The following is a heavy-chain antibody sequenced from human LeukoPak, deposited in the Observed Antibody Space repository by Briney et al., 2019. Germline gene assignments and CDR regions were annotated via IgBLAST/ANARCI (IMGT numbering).Heavy chain of an antibody. D-gene: IGHD3-16*02. CDR1: GFTFSSYS. CDR2: ISSSSSYI. CDR3: AREWAGRTEYYDYVWGELSGVPTGYYFDY. Sequence: GGSLRLSCAASGFTFSSYSMNWVRQASGKGLEWVSSISSSSSYIYYADSVKGRFTISRDNAKNSLYLQMNSLRAEDTAVYYCAREWAGRTEYYDYVWGELSGVPTGYYFDYWGQGTLVTVSS. J-gene: IGHJ4*02. V-gene: IGHV3-21*01.